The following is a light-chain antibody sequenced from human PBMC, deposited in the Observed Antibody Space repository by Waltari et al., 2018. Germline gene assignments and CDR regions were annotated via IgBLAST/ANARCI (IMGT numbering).Light chain of an antibody. V-gene: IGLV2-14*03. Sequence: QSALTQPASVSGSPGQSITISCTGTSSDVGTYNYVSWYQQHPGKAPKLMIFDAIIRPSGVSSRFSGSKSGNTASLTISGLQAEDEADYYCSSYISSSTLELFGGGTSLTVL. J-gene: IGLJ2*01. CDR1: SSDVGTYNY. CDR3: SSYISSSTLEL. CDR2: DAI.